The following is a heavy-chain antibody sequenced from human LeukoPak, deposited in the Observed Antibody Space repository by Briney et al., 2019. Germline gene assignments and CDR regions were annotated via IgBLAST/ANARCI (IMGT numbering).Heavy chain of an antibody. D-gene: IGHD6-19*01. Sequence: PGGSLRLSCAASGFTFSSYAISWVRQAPGKGLEWVSTISGRGDRTHYADSVKGRFTISRDNSKNTLYLQMNSLRAEDTAVYYCAKIKHSSGWKLDYWGQGTLVTVSS. J-gene: IGHJ4*02. CDR3: AKIKHSSGWKLDY. CDR1: GFTFSSYA. V-gene: IGHV3-23*01. CDR2: ISGRGDRT.